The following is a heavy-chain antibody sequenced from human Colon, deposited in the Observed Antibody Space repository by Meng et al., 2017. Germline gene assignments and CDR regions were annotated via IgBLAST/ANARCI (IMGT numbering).Heavy chain of an antibody. D-gene: IGHD6-19*01. Sequence: ASVKVSCKASGYSFTNYALHWVRQAPGQRLEWMGWIYPGNGNTKYSQKFQGRVTLTRDTSATTVYMELSGLRSEDTAVYYCARITVAGVGRFFDYWGQGTLVTVSS. J-gene: IGHJ4*02. CDR3: ARITVAGVGRFFDY. V-gene: IGHV1-3*01. CDR2: IYPGNGNT. CDR1: GYSFTNYA.